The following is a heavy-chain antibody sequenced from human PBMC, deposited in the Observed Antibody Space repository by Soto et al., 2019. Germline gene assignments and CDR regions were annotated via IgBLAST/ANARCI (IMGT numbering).Heavy chain of an antibody. D-gene: IGHD5-18*01. Sequence: PSETLSLTCTVSGGSISSYYWSWIRQPPGKGLEWIGYIYYSGSTNYNPSLKSRVTISVDTSKNQFSLKLSSVTAADTAVYYCARGGYSYGHTTYYYYGMDVWGQGTLVTVSS. CDR2: IYYSGST. V-gene: IGHV4-59*01. CDR1: GGSISSYY. J-gene: IGHJ6*02. CDR3: ARGGYSYGHTTYYYYGMDV.